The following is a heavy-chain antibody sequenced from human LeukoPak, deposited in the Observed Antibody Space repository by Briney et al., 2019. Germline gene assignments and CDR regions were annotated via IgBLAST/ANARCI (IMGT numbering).Heavy chain of an antibody. CDR3: ARTCIEEYYYYMDV. J-gene: IGHJ6*03. D-gene: IGHD1-26*01. CDR2: IYTSGST. V-gene: IGHV4-4*07. CDR1: GGSISRYY. Sequence: SETLSLTCTVSGGSISRYYWSWIRQPAGKGLEWIGRIYTSGSTNYNPSLKSRVTMSVDTSKNQFSLKLSSVTAADTAVYYCARTCIEEYYYYMDVWGKGTTVTVSS.